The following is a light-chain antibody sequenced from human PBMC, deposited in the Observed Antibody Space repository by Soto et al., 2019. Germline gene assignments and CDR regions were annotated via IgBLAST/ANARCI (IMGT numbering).Light chain of an antibody. J-gene: IGKJ4*01. CDR2: AAS. CDR3: QHLYSFPLS. V-gene: IGKV1-17*03. CDR1: QDISNY. Sequence: DSPLTPSPAAMSTSVDDIVIITCRASQDISNYLAWFQQKPGKVPKRLIHAASTLQSGVPSRFSGSGSGTEFTLTISSLQPEDFATYYCQHLYSFPLSFGGGTKVDIK.